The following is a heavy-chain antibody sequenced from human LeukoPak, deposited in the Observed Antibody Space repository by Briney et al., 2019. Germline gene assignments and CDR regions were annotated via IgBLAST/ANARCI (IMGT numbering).Heavy chain of an antibody. CDR1: GYTFTGYY. J-gene: IGHJ5*02. CDR2: INPNSGGT. Sequence: ASVKVSCKASGYTFTGYYMHWVRQAPGQGLEWMGWINPNSGGTNYAQKFQGRATMTRDTSISTAYMELSRLRSDDTAVYYCARGRLYYGSGSNSWFDPWGQGTLVTVSS. V-gene: IGHV1-2*02. D-gene: IGHD3-10*01. CDR3: ARGRLYYGSGSNSWFDP.